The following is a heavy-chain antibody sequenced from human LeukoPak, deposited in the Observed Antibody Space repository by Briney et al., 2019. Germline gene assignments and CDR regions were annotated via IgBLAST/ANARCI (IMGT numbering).Heavy chain of an antibody. Sequence: ASVKVPCKASGYTFTGYYMHWVRQAPGQGLEWMGWINPNSGGTNYAQKFQGRVTMTRDTSISTAYMELSRLRSDDTAVYYCARAHIVVVPAASQGFDPWGQGTLVTVSS. J-gene: IGHJ5*02. CDR3: ARAHIVVVPAASQGFDP. CDR2: INPNSGGT. CDR1: GYTFTGYY. D-gene: IGHD2-2*01. V-gene: IGHV1-2*02.